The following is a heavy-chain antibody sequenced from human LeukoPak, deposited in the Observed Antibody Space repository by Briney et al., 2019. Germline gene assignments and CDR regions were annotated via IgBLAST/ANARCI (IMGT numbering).Heavy chain of an antibody. J-gene: IGHJ4*02. D-gene: IGHD6-19*01. CDR3: AKGGVKSIAVAAPEGY. Sequence: GGSLRLSCAASGFTFSTYAMSWVRQAPGKGLEWVSAIGGSGGSTYYADSVKGRFTISRDNSKNTLYLQMNSLRAEDTAVYYCAKGGVKSIAVAAPEGYWGQGTLVTVSS. CDR1: GFTFSTYA. CDR2: IGGSGGST. V-gene: IGHV3-23*01.